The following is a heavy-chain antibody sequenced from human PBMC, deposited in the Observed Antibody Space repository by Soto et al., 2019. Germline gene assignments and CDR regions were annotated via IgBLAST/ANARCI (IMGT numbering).Heavy chain of an antibody. CDR2: ISGSGGSK. D-gene: IGHD2-15*01. CDR1: GFTFSSYA. CDR3: AKDYMAAAQFDY. Sequence: EVQLLESGGGLVQPRGSLRLSCAASGFTFSSYAMSWVRQAPGKGLEWVSAISGSGGSKYYADSVKGRFTISRDNSKNTLYRQMNSLRVEDTAVYYCAKDYMAAAQFDYWGQGTLVTGSS. V-gene: IGHV3-23*01. J-gene: IGHJ4*02.